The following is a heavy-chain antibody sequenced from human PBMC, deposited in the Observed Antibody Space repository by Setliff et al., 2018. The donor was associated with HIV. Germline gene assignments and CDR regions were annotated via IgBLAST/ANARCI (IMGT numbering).Heavy chain of an antibody. CDR1: GYTFTSYG. J-gene: IGHJ1*01. CDR3: ARGADASGYFYREYFQH. CDR2: VVPTIHEA. V-gene: IGHV1-69*13. Sequence: ASVKVSCKASGYTFTSYGLSWVRQAPGQGLEWMGGVVPTIHEATYAQKFQGRVTITADESATTVYMEMSGLTSEDTAIYYCARGADASGYFYREYFQHWGQGTLVTVSS. D-gene: IGHD3-22*01.